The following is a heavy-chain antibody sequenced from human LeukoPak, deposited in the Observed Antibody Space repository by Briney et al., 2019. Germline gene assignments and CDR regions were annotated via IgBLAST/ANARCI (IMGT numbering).Heavy chain of an antibody. CDR3: ARGETGGGRPYYYDNAPDY. Sequence: GASVKVSCKASGGSFNHFAVNWVRQAPGQGLELMGGIIPIFGTANYAQKFQGRVTITADESTSTAYMELSSLRSEDTAVYYCARGETGGGRPYYYDNAPDYWGQGTLVTVSS. CDR2: IIPIFGTA. D-gene: IGHD3-22*01. CDR1: GGSFNHFA. V-gene: IGHV1-69*13. J-gene: IGHJ4*02.